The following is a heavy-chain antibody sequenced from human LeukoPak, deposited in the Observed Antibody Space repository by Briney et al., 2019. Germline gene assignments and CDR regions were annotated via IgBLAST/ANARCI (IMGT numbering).Heavy chain of an antibody. V-gene: IGHV4-4*07. CDR1: GGSISSYY. Sequence: SETLSLTCTVSGGSISSYYWSWIRQPAGKGLEWIGRIYTSGSTNYNPSLKGRVTMSVDTSKNQFSLKLSSVTAADTAVCYCATVEATGGQDYWGQGTLVTVSS. J-gene: IGHJ4*02. CDR3: ATVEATGGQDY. CDR2: IYTSGST. D-gene: IGHD1-26*01.